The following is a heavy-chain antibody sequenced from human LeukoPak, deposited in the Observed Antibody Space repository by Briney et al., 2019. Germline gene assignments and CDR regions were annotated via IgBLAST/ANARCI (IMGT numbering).Heavy chain of an antibody. CDR2: TSAYNGNT. D-gene: IGHD3-10*01. V-gene: IGHV1-18*01. J-gene: IGHJ4*02. CDR3: ASGRFGELSFDY. CDR1: GYTFTSYG. Sequence: ASVKVSCKASGYTFTSYGISWVRQAPGQGLEWMGWTSAYNGNTNYAQKLQGRVTMTTDTSTSTAYMELRSLRSDDTAVYYCASGRFGELSFDYWGQGTLVTVSS.